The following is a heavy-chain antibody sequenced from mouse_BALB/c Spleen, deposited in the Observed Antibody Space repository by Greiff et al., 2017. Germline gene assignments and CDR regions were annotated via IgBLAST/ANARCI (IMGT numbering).Heavy chain of an antibody. V-gene: IGHV14-3*02. CDR3: AFYYGSSYEAY. J-gene: IGHJ3*01. D-gene: IGHD1-1*01. Sequence: EVQLVESGAELVKPGASVKLSCTASGFNIKDTYMHWVKQRPEQGLEWIGRFDPANGNTKYDPKFQGKATITADTSSNTAYLQLSSLTSEDTAVYYCAFYYGSSYEAYWGQGTLVTVSA. CDR1: GFNIKDTY. CDR2: FDPANGNT.